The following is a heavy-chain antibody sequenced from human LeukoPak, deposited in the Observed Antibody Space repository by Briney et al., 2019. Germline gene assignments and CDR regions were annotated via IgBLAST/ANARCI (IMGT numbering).Heavy chain of an antibody. D-gene: IGHD3-3*01. CDR2: MNPNSGNT. V-gene: IGHV1-8*01. Sequence: ASVKVSCKASGYTFTSYDINWVRQATGQGLEWMGWMNPNSGNTGYAQKFQGRVTMTRNTSISTAYMELSSLGSEDTAVYYCARGGGEYYDFWSGYYGGYFDYWGQGTLVTVSS. CDR1: GYTFTSYD. J-gene: IGHJ4*02. CDR3: ARGGGEYYDFWSGYYGGYFDY.